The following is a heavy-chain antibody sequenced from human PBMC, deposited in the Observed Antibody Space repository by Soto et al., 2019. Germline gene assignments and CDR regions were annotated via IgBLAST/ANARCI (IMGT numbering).Heavy chain of an antibody. V-gene: IGHV3-53*04. D-gene: IGHD6-19*01. CDR2: IYSGGST. CDR1: GFTVSSNY. CDR3: ARVNVGYSSGWGIAGGIDA. J-gene: IGHJ6*02. Sequence: EVQLVESGGGLVQPGGSLRLSCAASGFTVSSNYMSWVRQAPGKGLEWVSVIYSGGSTYYADSVKGRFTISRHNSKNTLYLQMNGLRAEDTALYYCARVNVGYSSGWGIAGGIDAWGQGTTVTVSS.